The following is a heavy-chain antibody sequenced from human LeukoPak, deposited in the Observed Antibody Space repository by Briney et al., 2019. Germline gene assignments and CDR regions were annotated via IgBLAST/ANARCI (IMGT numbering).Heavy chain of an antibody. J-gene: IGHJ4*02. V-gene: IGHV1-2*02. D-gene: IGHD2-2*01. CDR3: ARVRRYCSSTSCYVC. CDR2: INPNSGGT. Sequence: GASVKVSCKASGYTFTGYYMHWARQAPGQGLEWMGWINPNSGGTNYAQKFQGRVTMTRDTSISTAYMELSRLRSDDTAVYYCARVRRYCSSTSCYVCWGQGTLVTVSP. CDR1: GYTFTGYY.